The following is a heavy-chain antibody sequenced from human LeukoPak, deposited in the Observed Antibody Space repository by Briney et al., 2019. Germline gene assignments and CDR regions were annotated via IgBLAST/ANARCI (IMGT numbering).Heavy chain of an antibody. J-gene: IGHJ4*02. D-gene: IGHD2-15*01. V-gene: IGHV3-23*01. CDR3: AKDRGTTEVVGPDY. Sequence: GGSLRLFCAASGFTFSSYAMSWVRQAPGKGLEWVSGISGNGGHTYYADSVKGRFTISRGNSKQLLLLLMSGLSAEDTAVYHCAKDRGTTEVVGPDYWGQGTMVTV. CDR1: GFTFSSYA. CDR2: ISGNGGHT.